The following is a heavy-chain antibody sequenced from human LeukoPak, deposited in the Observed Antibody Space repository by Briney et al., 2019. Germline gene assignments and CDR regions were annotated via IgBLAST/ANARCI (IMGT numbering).Heavy chain of an antibody. D-gene: IGHD5-18*01. CDR1: GYTFTSYG. CDR2: FDPEDGET. V-gene: IGHV1-24*01. Sequence: ASVKVSCKASGYTFTSYGISWVRQAPGKGLEWMGGFDPEDGETIYAQKFQGRVTMTEDTSTDTAYMELSSLRSEDTAVYYCTRAVRYSYGTWGQGTLVTVSS. J-gene: IGHJ5*02. CDR3: TRAVRYSYGT.